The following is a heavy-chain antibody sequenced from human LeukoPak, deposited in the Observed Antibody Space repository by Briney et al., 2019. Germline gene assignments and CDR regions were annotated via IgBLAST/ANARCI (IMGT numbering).Heavy chain of an antibody. J-gene: IGHJ1*01. Sequence: GGSLRLSCAASGFTFSTYGMHWVRQAPGKGLHWVAFIRYDGSNKYYADSVKGRFTISRDNAKNTVSLQMNSLRAEDTGVYYCARAPSEIGGYYPEYFRHWGQGTLVTVSS. V-gene: IGHV3-30*02. D-gene: IGHD3-22*01. CDR2: IRYDGSNK. CDR1: GFTFSTYG. CDR3: ARAPSEIGGYYPEYFRH.